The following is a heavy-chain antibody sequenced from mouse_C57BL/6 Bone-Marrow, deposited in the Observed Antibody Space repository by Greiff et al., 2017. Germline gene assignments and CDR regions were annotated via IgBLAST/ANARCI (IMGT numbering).Heavy chain of an antibody. J-gene: IGHJ2*01. D-gene: IGHD1-1*01. CDR2: IWWDDDK. CDR1: GFSLSTFGMG. Sequence: QVTLKVSGPGILQPSQTLGLTCSFSGFSLSTFGMGVGWIRQPSGKGLEWLAHIWWDDDKYYNPALKSRLTISKDTSKNQVFLKIANVDTADTATYYCARIERGYYGWGYYFDYWGQGTTLTVSS. V-gene: IGHV8-8*01. CDR3: ARIERGYYGWGYYFDY.